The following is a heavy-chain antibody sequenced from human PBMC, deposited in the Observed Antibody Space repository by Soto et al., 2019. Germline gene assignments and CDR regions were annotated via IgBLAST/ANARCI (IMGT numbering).Heavy chain of an antibody. D-gene: IGHD6-6*01. CDR3: ARGVHSSSRGLLYYFDY. CDR1: GFTFSSYS. V-gene: IGHV3-48*02. CDR2: ISSSGSTI. J-gene: IGHJ4*02. Sequence: GGSLRLSCAASGFTFSSYSMNWVRQAPGKGLEWVSYISSSGSTIYYADSVKGRFTISRDNAKNSLYLQMNSLRDEDTAVYYCARGVHSSSRGLLYYFDYWGQGTLVTVSS.